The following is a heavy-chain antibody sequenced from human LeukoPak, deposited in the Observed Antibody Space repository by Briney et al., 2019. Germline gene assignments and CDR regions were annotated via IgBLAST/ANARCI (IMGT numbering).Heavy chain of an antibody. J-gene: IGHJ4*02. V-gene: IGHV3-7*01. CDR3: AKDDRGNEAPFDY. CDR1: GFTFSSYW. Sequence: GGSLLLSCAASGFTFSSYWMSWVRQAPGKGLEWVANIKQDGSEKYYADSGKGRFTISRDNSKNTLHLQMNSLRAEDTAVYYCAKDDRGNEAPFDYWGQGTLVTVSS. CDR2: IKQDGSEK.